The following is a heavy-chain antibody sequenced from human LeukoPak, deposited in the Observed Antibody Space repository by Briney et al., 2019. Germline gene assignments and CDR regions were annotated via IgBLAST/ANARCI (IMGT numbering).Heavy chain of an antibody. D-gene: IGHD2-8*01. V-gene: IGHV3-23*01. CDR3: VAVLMVYAINYLDY. CDR2: ISTSGGST. CDR1: GFTFTYYA. Sequence: GGSLRLSCAASGFTFTYYAMSWVRQAPGKGLEWVSAISTSGGSTYYADSVKGRFTISRDNSKNTLYLQMNSLRAEDTAVYYCVAVLMVYAINYLDYWGQGTLVTVSS. J-gene: IGHJ4*02.